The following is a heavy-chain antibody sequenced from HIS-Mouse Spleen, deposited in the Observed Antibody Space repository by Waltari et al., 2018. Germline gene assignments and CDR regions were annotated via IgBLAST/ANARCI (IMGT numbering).Heavy chain of an antibody. J-gene: IGHJ2*01. Sequence: QLQLQESGPGLVKPSETLSLTCTVSGGSISSSSYYWGWIRQPPGKGLEWIGSIYYSGRNYNRPSLKSRVTISVDTSKNQFSLKLSSVTAADTAVYYCAREIPYSSSWYDWYFDLWGRGTLVTVSS. CDR1: GGSISSSSYY. V-gene: IGHV4-39*07. CDR2: IYYSGRN. D-gene: IGHD6-13*01. CDR3: AREIPYSSSWYDWYFDL.